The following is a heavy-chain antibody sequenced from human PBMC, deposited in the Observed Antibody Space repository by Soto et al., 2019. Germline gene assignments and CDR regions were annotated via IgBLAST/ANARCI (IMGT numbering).Heavy chain of an antibody. CDR3: ARAPPSSYQLLPSWFDP. D-gene: IGHD2-2*01. CDR2: IIPIFGTA. J-gene: IGHJ5*02. V-gene: IGHV1-69*01. Sequence: QVQLVQSGAEVKKPGSSVKVSCKASGGTFSSYAISWVRQAPGQGLEWMGGIIPIFGTANYAQKFQGRVTITADESTSTAYMELSSLRAEDTAVYYCARAPPSSYQLLPSWFDPWGQGTLVTVSS. CDR1: GGTFSSYA.